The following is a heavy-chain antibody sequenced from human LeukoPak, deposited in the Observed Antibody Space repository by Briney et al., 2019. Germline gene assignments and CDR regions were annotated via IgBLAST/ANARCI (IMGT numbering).Heavy chain of an antibody. D-gene: IGHD3-10*01. CDR2: ISDIGSI. CDR3: ARHQNSGTYPLDS. J-gene: IGHJ4*02. Sequence: GSLRLSCAASGFTVSSNYMSWVRQAPGKGLEWIAYISDIGSINYNPSLKSRVTISLDTSKSQFSLELTSVTAADTAVYFCARHQNSGTYPLDSWGQGTLVTVSS. CDR1: GFTVSSNY. V-gene: IGHV4-59*08.